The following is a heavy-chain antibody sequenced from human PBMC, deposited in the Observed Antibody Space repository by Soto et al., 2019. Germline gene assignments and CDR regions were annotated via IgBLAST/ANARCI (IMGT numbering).Heavy chain of an antibody. Sequence: QVQLVQSGAEVKKPGASVKVSCKASGYTFTSYGISWVRQAPGQGLEWMGWISAYNGNTNYAQKLQGRVTMTTDTXXSTAYMELRSLRSDDTAVYYCARDIKRWGSYYPHPWGQGTLVTVSS. CDR3: ARDIKRWGSYYPHP. CDR1: GYTFTSYG. D-gene: IGHD1-26*01. CDR2: ISAYNGNT. V-gene: IGHV1-18*01. J-gene: IGHJ5*02.